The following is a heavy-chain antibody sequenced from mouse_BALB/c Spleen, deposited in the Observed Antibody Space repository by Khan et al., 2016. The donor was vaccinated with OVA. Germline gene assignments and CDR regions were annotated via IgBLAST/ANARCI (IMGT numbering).Heavy chain of an antibody. V-gene: IGHV2-6-7*01. J-gene: IGHJ3*01. Sequence: QVQLQQSGPGLVAPSQSLSITCSVSGFSLTGNGINWVRQPPGKGLEWLGTIWGDGTTAYNSALKSRLAISKDNSTSQVFLKMNRLQTNDTARYYCAREDDWAWFAYWGQGTLVTVSP. D-gene: IGHD4-1*01. CDR3: AREDDWAWFAY. CDR2: IWGDGTT. CDR1: GFSLTGNG.